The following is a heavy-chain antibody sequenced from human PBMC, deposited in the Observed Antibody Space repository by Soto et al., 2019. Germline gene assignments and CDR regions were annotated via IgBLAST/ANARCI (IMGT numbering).Heavy chain of an antibody. CDR2: ISYDGSNK. V-gene: IGHV3-30*18. Sequence: GGSLRPSCAASGFTFSSYGMHWVRQAPGKGLEWVAVISYDGSNKYYADSVKGRFTISRDNSKNTLYLQMNSLRAEDTAVYYCAKGASYSDAFDIWGQGTMVTVSS. CDR1: GFTFSSYG. CDR3: AKGASYSDAFDI. D-gene: IGHD1-26*01. J-gene: IGHJ3*02.